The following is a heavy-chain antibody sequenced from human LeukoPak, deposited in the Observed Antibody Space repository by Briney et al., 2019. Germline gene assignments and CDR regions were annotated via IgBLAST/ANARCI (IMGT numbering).Heavy chain of an antibody. J-gene: IGHJ4*02. D-gene: IGHD4-23*01. CDR2: INHSGST. V-gene: IGHV4-34*01. CDR1: GGSFSGYY. Sequence: SETLSLTCAVYGGSFSGYYWSWIRQPPGKGLEWIGEINHSGSTNYNPSLKSRVTISVDTSKNQFSLKLSSVTAADTAVYYCARSRTVVTPGFDYWGQGTLVTVSS. CDR3: ARSRTVVTPGFDY.